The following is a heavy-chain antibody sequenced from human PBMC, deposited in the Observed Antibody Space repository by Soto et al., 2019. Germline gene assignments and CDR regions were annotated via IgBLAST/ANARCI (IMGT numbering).Heavy chain of an antibody. D-gene: IGHD6-6*01. V-gene: IGHV3-33*01. CDR1: GFTFSSYG. CDR3: AREDWGLAVRQNRFDA. Sequence: GGFLRLSCAASGFTFSSYGMHWVRQAPGKGLEWVAVIWYDGSNKYYADSVKGRFTISRDNSKNTLYLQMNSLRAEDTAVYYCAREDWGLAVRQNRFDASGQGTLVSVSS. J-gene: IGHJ5*02. CDR2: IWYDGSNK.